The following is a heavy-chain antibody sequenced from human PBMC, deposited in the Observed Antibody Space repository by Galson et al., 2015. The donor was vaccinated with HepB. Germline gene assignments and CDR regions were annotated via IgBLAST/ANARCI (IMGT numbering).Heavy chain of an antibody. CDR1: GGSFSGYY. D-gene: IGHD3-10*01. CDR3: ARGTLGTLWFRESYLYYFDY. J-gene: IGHJ4*02. CDR2: INHSGST. Sequence: SETLSLTCAVYGGSFSGYYWSWIRQPPGKGLEWIGEINHSGSTNYNPSLKSRVTISVDTSKNQFSLKLSSVTAADTAVYYCARGTLGTLWFRESYLYYFDYWGQGTLVTVSS. V-gene: IGHV4-34*01.